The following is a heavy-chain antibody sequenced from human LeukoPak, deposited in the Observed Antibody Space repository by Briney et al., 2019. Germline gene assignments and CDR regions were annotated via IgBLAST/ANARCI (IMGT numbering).Heavy chain of an antibody. D-gene: IGHD3-9*01. V-gene: IGHV3-66*01. CDR3: ARDEYDILTGYPGDY. Sequence: GGSLRLSCAASGFTVSSNYMSWVRQAPGKGLEWVSVIYSGGSTYYADSVKGRFTISRDNSKNTLYLQMNSLRAEDTAVYYCARDEYDILTGYPGDYWAQGTLVTVSS. CDR2: IYSGGST. CDR1: GFTVSSNY. J-gene: IGHJ4*02.